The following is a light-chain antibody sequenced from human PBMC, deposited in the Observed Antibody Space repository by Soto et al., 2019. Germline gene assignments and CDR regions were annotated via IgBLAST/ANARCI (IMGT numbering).Light chain of an antibody. Sequence: EIVLTQSPGTLSLSPGERATLSCRASQSVSSSYLAWYQRKPGQAPRLLIYGASSRATGIPDRFSGSGSGTDFTLTISRLEPEDFAVYYCQQYGSSPSTFGQGTRLEI. V-gene: IGKV3-20*01. J-gene: IGKJ5*01. CDR2: GAS. CDR1: QSVSSSY. CDR3: QQYGSSPST.